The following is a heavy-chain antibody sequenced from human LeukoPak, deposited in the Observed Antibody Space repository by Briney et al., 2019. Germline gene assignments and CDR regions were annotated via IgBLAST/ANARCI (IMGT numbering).Heavy chain of an antibody. CDR3: ARDAYDAFDI. CDR1: GFTFTTYW. Sequence: GGSLRLSCATSGFTFTTYWMNWVRQAPGKGLEWVANIKQDGSEKYYVDSVKGRFTISRDNAKNSLYLQMNSLRAEDTAVYYCARDAYDAFDIWGQGTMVTVSS. V-gene: IGHV3-7*01. D-gene: IGHD2-21*01. J-gene: IGHJ3*02. CDR2: IKQDGSEK.